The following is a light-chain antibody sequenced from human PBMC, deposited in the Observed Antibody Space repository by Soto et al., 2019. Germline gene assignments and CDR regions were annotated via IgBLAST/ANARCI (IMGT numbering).Light chain of an antibody. CDR3: QRSFSTPLT. CDR1: QSISSY. Sequence: VGDRVTITCRASQSISSYLHWYQQKPGKAPKLLIYAASSLQSGVPSRFSGSGSGTDFTLTISSLQPEDFATYYCQRSFSTPLTFGGGTKVEIK. V-gene: IGKV1-39*01. J-gene: IGKJ4*01. CDR2: AAS.